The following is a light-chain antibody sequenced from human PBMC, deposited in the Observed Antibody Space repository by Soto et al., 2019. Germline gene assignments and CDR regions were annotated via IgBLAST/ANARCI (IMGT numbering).Light chain of an antibody. J-gene: IGKJ4*01. CDR1: KSVSSN. CDR3: QQYDYWLSLT. V-gene: IGKV3-15*01. Sequence: EKVMTQSPATLSVSPGERVTLSCRASKSVSSNLAWYHQRPGQAPRLLIYGASTRATGIPARFSGSGSGTEFTLTISSLQSDDFGVYYCQQYDYWLSLTFGGGTKVQMK. CDR2: GAS.